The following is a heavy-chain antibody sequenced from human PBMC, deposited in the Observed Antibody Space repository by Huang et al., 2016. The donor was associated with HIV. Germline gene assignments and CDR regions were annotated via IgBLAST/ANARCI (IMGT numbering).Heavy chain of an antibody. CDR3: ARARGYYDSSVSYYFDY. CDR1: GGTFSSYA. D-gene: IGHD3-22*01. CDR2: IIPIFGTA. Sequence: QVQLVQSGAEVKKPGSSVKVSCKASGGTFSSYAISWVRQAPGQGLEWMGGIIPIFGTANDAKKFQGRVTITADESTSTAYMELSSLRSEDTAVYYCARARGYYDSSVSYYFDYWGQGTLVTVSS. J-gene: IGHJ4*02. V-gene: IGHV1-69*13.